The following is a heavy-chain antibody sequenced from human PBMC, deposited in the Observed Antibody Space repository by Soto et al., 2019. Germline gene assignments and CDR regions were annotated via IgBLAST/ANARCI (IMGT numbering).Heavy chain of an antibody. CDR2: ISTHNGNT. V-gene: IGHV1-18*01. Sequence: QVQLVQSGAEVKKPGASVNISCRASGYTFTSYGLSWVRQAPGQGLEWMGWISTHNGNTNYAQKLQGRVTVTTDTSTSTAYMELRSLRSDDTAVYYCARSRDGYFDYWGQGTLVTVSS. J-gene: IGHJ4*02. CDR1: GYTFTSYG. CDR3: ARSRDGYFDY.